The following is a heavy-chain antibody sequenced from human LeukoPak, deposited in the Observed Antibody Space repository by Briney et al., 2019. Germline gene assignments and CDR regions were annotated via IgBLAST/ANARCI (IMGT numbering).Heavy chain of an antibody. Sequence: ASVKVSCKASGYTFTGYYMHWVRQAPGQGLEWMGWINPNSGGTNYAQKFQGRVTMTRDTSISTAYMELSRLRSDDTAVYYCARAGRILWFGELSGDYWGQGTLVTVSS. D-gene: IGHD3-10*01. CDR3: ARAGRILWFGELSGDY. V-gene: IGHV1-2*02. CDR1: GYTFTGYY. J-gene: IGHJ4*02. CDR2: INPNSGGT.